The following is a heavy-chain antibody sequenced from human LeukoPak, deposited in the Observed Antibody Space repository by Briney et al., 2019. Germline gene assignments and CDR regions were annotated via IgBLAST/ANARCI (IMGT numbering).Heavy chain of an antibody. Sequence: GASVKVSCKASGYTFTGYYMHWVRQAPGQGLEWMGWINPNSGGTNYAQKFQGRVTMTRDTSISTAYTELSRLRSDDTAVYYCARDRIVVVPAAIRFHWFDPWGQGTLVTVSS. CDR1: GYTFTGYY. D-gene: IGHD2-2*01. V-gene: IGHV1-2*02. CDR3: ARDRIVVVPAAIRFHWFDP. J-gene: IGHJ5*02. CDR2: INPNSGGT.